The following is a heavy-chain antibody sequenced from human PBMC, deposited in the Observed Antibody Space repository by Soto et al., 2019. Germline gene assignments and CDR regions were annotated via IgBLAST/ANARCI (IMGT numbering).Heavy chain of an antibody. CDR1: GGSISSYY. J-gene: IGHJ3*02. CDR2: IYYSGSI. CDR3: ARVWGGAFDI. Sequence: SETLSLTCTVSGGSISSYYWSWIRQPPGKGLEWIGYIYYSGSINYNPSLKSRVTMSVDTSKNQFSLKLSSVTAADTAVYYCARVWGGAFDIWGQGTMVTVSS. D-gene: IGHD3-10*01. V-gene: IGHV4-59*01.